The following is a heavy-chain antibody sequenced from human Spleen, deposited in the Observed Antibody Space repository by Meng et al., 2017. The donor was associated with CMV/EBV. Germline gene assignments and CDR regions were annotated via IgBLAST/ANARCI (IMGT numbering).Heavy chain of an antibody. Sequence: TFRSSSIMWVRQAPGQGREWMGGITPAFDTADYAQKFRDRVTISLDDSATTTYMKMSSLGAEDTALYFCARGPRTTFGTVIIWPLQDWGQGTLVTVSS. CDR3: ARGPRTTFGTVIIWPLQD. CDR1: TFRSSS. V-gene: IGHV1-69*01. J-gene: IGHJ4*02. CDR2: ITPAFDTA. D-gene: IGHD3-16*02.